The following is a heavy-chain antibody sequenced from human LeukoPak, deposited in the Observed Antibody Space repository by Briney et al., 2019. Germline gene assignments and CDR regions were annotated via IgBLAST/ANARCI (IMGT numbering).Heavy chain of an antibody. CDR3: AKTLRDLEWLTGELDV. V-gene: IGHV3-23*01. Sequence: GGSLRLSCAASGFSFDNYAMSWVRQTPGKGLEWVSAIDGSGSDTSYTDSVKGRFTISRDNSKSTLYLQMNSLGAEDTAVYHCAKTLRDLEWLTGELDVWGQGTAVTVSS. D-gene: IGHD3-3*01. J-gene: IGHJ6*02. CDR2: IDGSGSDT. CDR1: GFSFDNYA.